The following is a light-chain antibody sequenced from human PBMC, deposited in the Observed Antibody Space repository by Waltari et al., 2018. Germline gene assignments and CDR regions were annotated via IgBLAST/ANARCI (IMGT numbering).Light chain of an antibody. V-gene: IGLV2-8*01. J-gene: IGLJ2*01. Sequence: QSALTQPPSASGSPGQSVTFSCPGTRNAVGAYNYVSWYQQHPGKAPKLMISEVSMRPSGFPDRFSVSKSDNTASLTVSGLQAEDEADYYCSSFAGNNNVVFGGGTKLTVL. CDR3: SSFAGNNNVV. CDR1: RNAVGAYNY. CDR2: EVS.